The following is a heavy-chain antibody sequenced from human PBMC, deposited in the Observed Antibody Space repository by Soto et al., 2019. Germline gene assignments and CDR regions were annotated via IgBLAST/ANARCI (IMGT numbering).Heavy chain of an antibody. Sequence: ASVKVSCKVSGHTVTDLSMHWVRQAPGKGLEWMGGFDPELNKKIYAQKFQGRVTMTEDTSTDTAYMELSSLRSEDTAVYYCATDLWFGNLYGDYWGQGTPVTVSS. CDR2: FDPELNKK. D-gene: IGHD3-10*01. V-gene: IGHV1-24*01. CDR1: GHTVTDLS. CDR3: ATDLWFGNLYGDY. J-gene: IGHJ4*02.